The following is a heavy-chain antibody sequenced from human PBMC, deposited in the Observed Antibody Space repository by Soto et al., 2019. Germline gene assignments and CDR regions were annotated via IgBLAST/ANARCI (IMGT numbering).Heavy chain of an antibody. J-gene: IGHJ4*02. CDR1: GFPLVNPG. V-gene: IGHV3-15*07. D-gene: IGHD3-22*01. Sequence: EVQLVESGGGLVKPGGSLRLPVPPPGFPLVNPGLNWSPQPQGRGLDGVGRIKSKTDGGTTDYAAPVKGRFTISRDDSKNTLYLQMNSLKTEDTAVYYCTTLYYYDSSGSVYWGQGTLVTVSS. CDR3: TTLYYYDSSGSVY. CDR2: IKSKTDGGTT.